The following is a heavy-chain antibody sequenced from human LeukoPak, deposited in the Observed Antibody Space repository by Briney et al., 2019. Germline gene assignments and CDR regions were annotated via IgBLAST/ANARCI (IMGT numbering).Heavy chain of an antibody. V-gene: IGHV4-4*07. Sequence: SETLSLTCTVSGGSISDYYWSWIRQPAGKGLEWIGRIYGSGSTNYNPSLKSRVTMSVDTSKNQFSLTLSSVTAADTAVYYCARYTYSSSPYFDSWGQGTLVTVSS. CDR2: IYGSGST. CDR1: GGSISDYY. D-gene: IGHD6-6*01. J-gene: IGHJ4*02. CDR3: ARYTYSSSPYFDS.